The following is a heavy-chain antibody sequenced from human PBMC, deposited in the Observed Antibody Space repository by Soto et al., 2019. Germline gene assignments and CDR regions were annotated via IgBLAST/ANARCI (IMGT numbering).Heavy chain of an antibody. Sequence: EVQLVESGGDLVQPGGSLRLSCAASGFAVSSNYMTWVRQAPGKGLEWVSVIHSGGDTHYADSVRGRFTIPRDNSKNTLYLQMNGLRAEDTAVYYCARSRTGTTYGGMDVWGQGTTVTVSS. J-gene: IGHJ6*02. D-gene: IGHD1-7*01. V-gene: IGHV3-66*01. CDR3: ARSRTGTTYGGMDV. CDR2: IHSGGDT. CDR1: GFAVSSNY.